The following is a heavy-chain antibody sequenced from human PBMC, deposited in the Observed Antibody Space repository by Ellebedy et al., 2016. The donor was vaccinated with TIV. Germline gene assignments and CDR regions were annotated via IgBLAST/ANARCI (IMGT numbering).Heavy chain of an antibody. CDR1: GFTFSSYS. V-gene: IGHV3-48*01. Sequence: GESLKISCAASGFTFSSYSMNWVRQAPGKGLEWVSYISSSSSTIYYADSVKGRFTISRDNAKNSLYLQMNSLRAEDTAVYYCASSIRGYSYGSGDWGQGTLVTVSS. D-gene: IGHD5-18*01. J-gene: IGHJ4*02. CDR2: ISSSSSTI. CDR3: ASSIRGYSYGSGD.